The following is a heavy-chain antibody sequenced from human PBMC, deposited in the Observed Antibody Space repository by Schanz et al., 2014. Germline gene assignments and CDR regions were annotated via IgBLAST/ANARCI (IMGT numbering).Heavy chain of an antibody. CDR2: ICSSGNTI. CDR3: ARDGDRFYHNYYMDV. J-gene: IGHJ6*03. Sequence: EGQLAESGGGVVQPGRSLRLSCAASGFTFSTYAMSWVRQAPGKGLEWVSYICSSGNTIYYADSVKGRFTISRDNSKNTLYLQMNTLGAEDTAVYYCARDGDRFYHNYYMDVWGKGTTVTVSS. V-gene: IGHV3-48*01. D-gene: IGHD4-17*01. CDR1: GFTFSTYA.